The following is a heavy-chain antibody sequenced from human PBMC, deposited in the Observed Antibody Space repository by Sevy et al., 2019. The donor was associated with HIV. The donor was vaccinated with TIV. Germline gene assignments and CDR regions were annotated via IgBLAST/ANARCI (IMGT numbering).Heavy chain of an antibody. V-gene: IGHV1-2*02. J-gene: IGHJ6*03. CDR2: INPNSGGT. Sequence: ASVKVSCKASGYTFTGYYMHWVRQAPGQGLEWMGWINPNSGGTNYAQKFQGRVTMTRDRSISTAYMELSRLGSDDTAVYYCARERVTMVRGTPSYYYYYMDVWGKGTTVTVSS. D-gene: IGHD3-10*01. CDR3: ARERVTMVRGTPSYYYYYMDV. CDR1: GYTFTGYY.